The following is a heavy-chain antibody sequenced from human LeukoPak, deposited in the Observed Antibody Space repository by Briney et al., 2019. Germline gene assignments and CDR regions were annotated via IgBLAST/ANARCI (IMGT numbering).Heavy chain of an antibody. J-gene: IGHJ2*01. V-gene: IGHV4-34*01. CDR1: VGSFSGYY. CDR3: ARQREGYFDL. CDR2: INHGGSP. Sequence: PSETLSLTCAVYVGSFSGYYWSWIRQPPGRGLEWIGQINHGGSPNYNPSLKSRVTISVVTSKNQFSLKLSSVTAADTAVYYCARQREGYFDLWGRGTLVTVSS.